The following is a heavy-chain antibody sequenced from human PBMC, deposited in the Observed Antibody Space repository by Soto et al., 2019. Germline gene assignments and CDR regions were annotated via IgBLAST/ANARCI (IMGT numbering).Heavy chain of an antibody. D-gene: IGHD6-6*01. CDR1: GYTFTSYD. V-gene: IGHV1-8*01. J-gene: IGHJ6*02. CDR3: ARGHYPIQLVSYYYYYGMDV. Sequence: QVQLVQSGAEVKKPGASVKVSCKASGYTFTSYDINWVRQATGQGLEWMGWMNPNSGNTGYAQKFQGRVTMTRNTSISTAYMELSSLRSEDTAVYYCARGHYPIQLVSYYYYYGMDVWGQGTTVTVSS. CDR2: MNPNSGNT.